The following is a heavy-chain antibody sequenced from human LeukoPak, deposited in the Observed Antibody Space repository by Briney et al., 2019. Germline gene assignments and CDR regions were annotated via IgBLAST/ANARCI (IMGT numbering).Heavy chain of an antibody. Sequence: PGGSLRLSCAASGFTFSSYAMSWVRQAPGKGLEWVSAISGSGGSTYYADSVKGRFTISRDNSKNTLYLQMNSLRAEDTAVYYCARGLLATIVGMIYWGQGTLVTVSS. J-gene: IGHJ4*02. D-gene: IGHD5-24*01. CDR1: GFTFSSYA. CDR2: ISGSGGST. CDR3: ARGLLATIVGMIY. V-gene: IGHV3-23*01.